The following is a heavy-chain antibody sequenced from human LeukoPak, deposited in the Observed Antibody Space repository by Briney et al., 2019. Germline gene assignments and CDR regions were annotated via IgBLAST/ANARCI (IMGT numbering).Heavy chain of an antibody. J-gene: IGHJ5*02. Sequence: GASVTVSCTASGGSFTSYAISWVRQAPGQGRGWVGRIIPILGIANYAQKSQGTVTITAHKPTSTAYMELSRLRSEDTAVYCCARTDCRGGSCYSLSGWFDPWGQGTLVTVSS. CDR1: GGSFTSYA. CDR3: ARTDCRGGSCYSLSGWFDP. V-gene: IGHV1-69*04. D-gene: IGHD2-15*01. CDR2: IIPILGIA.